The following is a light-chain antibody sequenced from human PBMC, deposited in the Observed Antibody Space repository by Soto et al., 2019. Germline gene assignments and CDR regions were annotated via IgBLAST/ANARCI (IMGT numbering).Light chain of an antibody. Sequence: EKVLTQFPGTLTLSPGERATLSCRASQSVSSSYLAWYQQKPGQAPRLLIYDASSRATGIPDRFSGSGSGTDFTLTISRLEPEDFAVYFCQQYGSSPRTFGQGTKVDIK. CDR2: DAS. J-gene: IGKJ1*01. CDR3: QQYGSSPRT. CDR1: QSVSSSY. V-gene: IGKV3-20*01.